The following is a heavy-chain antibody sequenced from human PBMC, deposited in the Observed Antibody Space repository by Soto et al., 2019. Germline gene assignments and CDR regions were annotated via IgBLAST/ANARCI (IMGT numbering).Heavy chain of an antibody. V-gene: IGHV4-59*01. CDR3: GTGRLGIVDY. Sequence: SETLSLTCSVSGASISSNYWSWIRQPPGKGLEWIGNVYYTGRPNYNPSLKSRLTISVDTSLNHFSLYLDSVTAADTALYFCGTGRLGIVDYWGHGALVTVSS. CDR1: GASISSNY. CDR2: VYYTGRP. J-gene: IGHJ4*01.